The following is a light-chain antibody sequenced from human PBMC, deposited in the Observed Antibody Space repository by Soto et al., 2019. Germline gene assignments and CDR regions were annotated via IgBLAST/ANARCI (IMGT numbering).Light chain of an antibody. CDR2: AAS. CDR1: QSISTY. Sequence: DIQMTQSPSSLSASVGDIVTITCRASQSISTYLNWYQQKPGKAPKVLIYAASSLQSGVPSRFSGSGSATDFTLTIGSLKPEDFATYYCQQSYSTPYTVGQGTKLEIK. CDR3: QQSYSTPYT. J-gene: IGKJ2*01. V-gene: IGKV1-39*01.